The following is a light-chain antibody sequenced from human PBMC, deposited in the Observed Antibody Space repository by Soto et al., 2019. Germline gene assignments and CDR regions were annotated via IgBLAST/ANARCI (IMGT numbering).Light chain of an antibody. Sequence: QAVVTQEPSLTVSPGGTVTLTCGSSTGTVTSGHYPYWFQLKPGQAPRTLTYDINNKHSWTPDRFSGSLLGGKAALTLSGAQTEDEGDYYCLLSYSGPSIFVGGTQLTVL. J-gene: IGLJ7*01. V-gene: IGLV7-46*01. CDR3: LLSYSGPSI. CDR2: DIN. CDR1: TGTVTSGHY.